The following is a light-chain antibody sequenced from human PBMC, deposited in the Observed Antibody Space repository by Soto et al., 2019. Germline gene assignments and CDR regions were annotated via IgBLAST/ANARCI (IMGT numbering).Light chain of an antibody. J-gene: IGKJ5*01. CDR2: DAS. Sequence: EIVLAQSPSTPSLSPGERATLSFRASQSVSSYLAWYQQKPGQAPRLLIYDASNRATGIPARFSGSGSGTDFTLTISSLEPEDFAVYYCQQRSNWPTFGQGTRLEIK. CDR3: QQRSNWPT. CDR1: QSVSSY. V-gene: IGKV3-11*01.